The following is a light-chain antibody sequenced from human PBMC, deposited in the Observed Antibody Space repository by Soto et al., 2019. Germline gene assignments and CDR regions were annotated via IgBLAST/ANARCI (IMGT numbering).Light chain of an antibody. V-gene: IGKV1-39*01. J-gene: IGKJ3*01. CDR3: QQSYSTPLT. CDR2: AAS. CDR1: QSVRSY. Sequence: DIQMTQSPSSLSASVGDRVTITCRASQSVRSYLNWYYQKPGEAPKLLIYAASSLHSGVPSRFSGSGSGTDFTLTISSLQPEDCATYYCQQSYSTPLTFGPGTKVDIK.